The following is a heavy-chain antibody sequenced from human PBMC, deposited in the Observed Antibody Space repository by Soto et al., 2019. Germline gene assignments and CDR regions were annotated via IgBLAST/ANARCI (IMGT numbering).Heavy chain of an antibody. CDR2: IYWNDDK. V-gene: IGHV2-5*01. D-gene: IGHD6-19*01. J-gene: IGHJ4*02. CDR1: GFSLSTSGVG. Sequence: SGPTLVNPTQTLTLTCTFSGFSLSTSGVGVGWIRQPPGKALEWLALIYWNDDKRYSPSLKSRLTITKDTSKNQVVLTMTNMDPVDTATYYCAHNLAPRRSSGWYVPVRQPGFDYWGQGTLVTVSS. CDR3: AHNLAPRRSSGWYVPVRQPGFDY.